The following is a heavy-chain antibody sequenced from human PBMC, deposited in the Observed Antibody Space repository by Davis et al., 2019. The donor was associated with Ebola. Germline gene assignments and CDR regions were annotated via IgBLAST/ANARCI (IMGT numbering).Heavy chain of an antibody. CDR2: ISYDGSNK. CDR3: ARVSSGGDFDY. D-gene: IGHD1-26*01. V-gene: IGHV3-30*03. CDR1: GFTFSSYG. J-gene: IGHJ4*02. Sequence: GESLKISCAASGFTFSSYGMHWVRQAPGKGLEWVAVISYDGSNKYYADSVKGRFTISRDNSKNTLYLQMNSLRDEDTAVYYCARVSSGGDFDYWGQGTLVTVSS.